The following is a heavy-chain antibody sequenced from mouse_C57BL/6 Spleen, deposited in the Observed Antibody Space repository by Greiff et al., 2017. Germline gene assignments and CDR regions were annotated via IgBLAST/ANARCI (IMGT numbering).Heavy chain of an antibody. CDR1: GYAFTNYL. V-gene: IGHV1-54*01. Sequence: VQLQQSGAELVRPGTSVKVSCKASGYAFTNYLIEWVKQRPGQGLEWIGVINPGSGGTNYNEKFKGKATLTADKSSSTAYMQLSSLTSEDSAVYFWARRDYYGSSSLTFDYWGQGTTLTVSS. J-gene: IGHJ2*01. D-gene: IGHD1-1*01. CDR3: ARRDYYGSSSLTFDY. CDR2: INPGSGGT.